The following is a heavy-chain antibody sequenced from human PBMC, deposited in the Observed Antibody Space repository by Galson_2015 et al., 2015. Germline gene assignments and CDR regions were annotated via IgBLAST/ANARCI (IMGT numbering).Heavy chain of an antibody. J-gene: IGHJ6*02. D-gene: IGHD5-12*01. V-gene: IGHV3-30-3*01. Sequence: SLRLSCAASGFTFSSYAMHWVRQAPGKGLEWVAVISYDGSNKYYADSVKGRFTISRDNSKNTLYLQMNSLRAEDTAVYYCARDRVVATILYYYYGMDVWGQGTTVTVSS. CDR2: ISYDGSNK. CDR1: GFTFSSYA. CDR3: ARDRVVATILYYYYGMDV.